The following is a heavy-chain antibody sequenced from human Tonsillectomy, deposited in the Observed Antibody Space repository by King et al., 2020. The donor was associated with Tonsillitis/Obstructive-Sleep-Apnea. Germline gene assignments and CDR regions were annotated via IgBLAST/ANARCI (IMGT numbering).Heavy chain of an antibody. CDR1: GGTFISYA. J-gene: IGHJ6*03. CDR2: IIPIFGTP. D-gene: IGHD3-3*01. Sequence: QLVQSGAEVKKPGSSVKVSCKASGGTFISYAISWVRQAPGQGLEWMGGIIPIFGTPNYAQKFQGRVTITADESTSTAYMELSSLRSEDTAVYYCARDSVTYFDLWSPYYYYYYMDVWGKGTTVTVSS. CDR3: ARDSVTYFDLWSPYYYYYYMDV. V-gene: IGHV1-69*12.